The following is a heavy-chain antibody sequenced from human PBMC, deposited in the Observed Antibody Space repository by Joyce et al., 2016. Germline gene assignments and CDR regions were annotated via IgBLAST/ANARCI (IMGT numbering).Heavy chain of an antibody. Sequence: QVQLQESGPGLVKPSETLSLTCTVSGGSISSYYWSWIRQPPGKGLEWIGYMSYSGGTNYNSSLKSRVTISVDTSKTQFSLKLSSVTAADTAMYYCARANSYSYGSAIYYNYFDFWGQGTLVTVSS. J-gene: IGHJ4*02. V-gene: IGHV4-59*01. D-gene: IGHD3-10*01. CDR2: MSYSGGT. CDR1: GGSISSYY. CDR3: ARANSYSYGSAIYYNYFDF.